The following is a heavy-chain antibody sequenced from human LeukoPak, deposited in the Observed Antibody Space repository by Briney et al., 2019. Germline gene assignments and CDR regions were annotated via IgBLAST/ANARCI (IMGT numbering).Heavy chain of an antibody. J-gene: IGHJ4*02. V-gene: IGHV4-59*01. CDR3: ARQYCNGGTCSFDY. CDR1: DGSINNYY. CDR2: IYYSGST. Sequence: PSETLSLTCTVSDGSINNYYWSWIRQPPGKGLEWIGYIYYSGSTTHNPSLKSRVTISLDTSKNQFSLKLSSVTAADTAVYYCARQYCNGGTCSFDYWGQGTLVTVSS. D-gene: IGHD2-15*01.